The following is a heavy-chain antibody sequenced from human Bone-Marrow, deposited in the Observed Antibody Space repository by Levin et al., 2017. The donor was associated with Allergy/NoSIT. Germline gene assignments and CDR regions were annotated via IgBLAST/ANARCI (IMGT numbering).Heavy chain of an antibody. D-gene: IGHD2-15*01. CDR3: AREHERGMLGYGSGGSCYSLSYYFDY. V-gene: IGHV3-33*01. Sequence: GGSLRLSCAASGFTFSSYGMHWVRQAPGKGLEWVAVIWYDGSNKYYADSVKGRFTISRDNSKNTLYLQMNSLRAEDTAVYYCAREHERGMLGYGSGGSCYSLSYYFDYWGQGTLVTVSS. CDR2: IWYDGSNK. J-gene: IGHJ4*02. CDR1: GFTFSSYG.